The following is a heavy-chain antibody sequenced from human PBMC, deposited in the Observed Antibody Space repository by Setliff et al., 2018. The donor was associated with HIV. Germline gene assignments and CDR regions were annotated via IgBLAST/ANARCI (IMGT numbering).Heavy chain of an antibody. Sequence: ASVKVSCKASGYTFTSYAMHWVRQAPGQRLEWMGWINAGNGNTKYSQKFQGRVTITRDTSASTAYMELSSLRPEDTAVYYCARVLGRDGYNWDAFDIWGQGTMVTVSS. J-gene: IGHJ3*02. CDR3: ARVLGRDGYNWDAFDI. V-gene: IGHV1-3*01. D-gene: IGHD5-12*01. CDR1: GYTFTSYA. CDR2: INAGNGNT.